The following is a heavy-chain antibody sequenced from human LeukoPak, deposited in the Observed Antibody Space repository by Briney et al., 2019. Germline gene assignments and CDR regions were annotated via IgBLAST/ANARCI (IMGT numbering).Heavy chain of an antibody. CDR3: ASWKWDWNYAEI. J-gene: IGHJ4*02. CDR2: ISSSSSYT. V-gene: IGHV3-21*01. Sequence: GGSLRLSCAASGFTFSSYSMNWVRQAPGKGLEWVSSISSSSSYTYYADSVKGRFTISRDNAKNSLYLQMNSLRAEDTAVYYCASWKWDWNYAEIWGQGTLVTVSS. D-gene: IGHD1-7*01. CDR1: GFTFSSYS.